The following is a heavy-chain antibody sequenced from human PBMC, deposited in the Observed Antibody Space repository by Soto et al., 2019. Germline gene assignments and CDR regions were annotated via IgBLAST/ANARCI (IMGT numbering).Heavy chain of an antibody. CDR2: IIPIFGTA. CDR1: GGTFSSYA. D-gene: IGHD4-17*01. V-gene: IGHV1-69*13. Sequence: WASVKVSCKASGGTFSSYAISWVRQAPGQGLEWMGGIIPIFGTANYAQKSQGRVTITADESTSTAYMELSSLRSEDTAVYYCARSYGYYYYGMDVWGQGTTVTVSS. J-gene: IGHJ6*02. CDR3: ARSYGYYYYGMDV.